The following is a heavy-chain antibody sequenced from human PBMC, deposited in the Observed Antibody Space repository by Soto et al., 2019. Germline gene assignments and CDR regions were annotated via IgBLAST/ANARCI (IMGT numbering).Heavy chain of an antibody. V-gene: IGHV4-31*03. CDR2: IYYSGST. Sequence: SETLSLTCTVSGGSISSGGYYWSWIRQHPGKGLEWIGYIYYSGSTYYNPSLKSRVTISVDTSKNQFSLKLSSVTAADTAVYYCARDGRRGYFDHWGQGTLVTVSS. CDR3: ARDGRRGYFDH. D-gene: IGHD3-10*01. J-gene: IGHJ4*02. CDR1: GGSISSGGYY.